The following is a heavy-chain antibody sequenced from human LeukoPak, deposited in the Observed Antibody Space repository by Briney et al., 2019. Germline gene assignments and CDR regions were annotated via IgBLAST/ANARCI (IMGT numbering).Heavy chain of an antibody. CDR3: ARSSIAVAGTTLDY. Sequence: ISYDGSNQYYADSVKGRFTISRDNSKNTLYLQMNSLRAEDTAVYYCARSSIAVAGTTLDYWGQGTLVTVSS. D-gene: IGHD6-19*01. J-gene: IGHJ4*02. CDR2: ISYDGSNQ. V-gene: IGHV3-30*01.